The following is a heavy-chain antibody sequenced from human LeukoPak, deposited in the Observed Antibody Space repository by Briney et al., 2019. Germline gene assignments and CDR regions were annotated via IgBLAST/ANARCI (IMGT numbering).Heavy chain of an antibody. Sequence: PSETLSLTCAVYGGSFIGYYWSWIRQPPGKGLEWIGEINHRGSTSYNPSLKSRLTISKDKFKNQFSLKLTSVTVADTAVYFCARVKAVAGTLPHLLDYWGQGTLVTVS. CDR1: GGSFIGYY. J-gene: IGHJ4*01. CDR2: INHRGST. V-gene: IGHV4-34*01. CDR3: ARVKAVAGTLPHLLDY. D-gene: IGHD6-19*01.